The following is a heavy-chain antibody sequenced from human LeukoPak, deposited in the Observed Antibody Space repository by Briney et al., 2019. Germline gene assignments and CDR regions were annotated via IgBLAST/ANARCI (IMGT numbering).Heavy chain of an antibody. CDR1: GGTFSSYA. V-gene: IGHV1-69*06. CDR2: IIPIFGTA. Sequence: ASVKVSCKASGGTFSSYAISWVRQAPGQGLEWMGGIIPIFGTANYAQKFQGRVTITADKSTSTAYMELSSLRSEDTAVYYCARKRPPGDGMDAWGKGATVTVSS. J-gene: IGHJ6*04. CDR3: ARKRPPGDGMDA.